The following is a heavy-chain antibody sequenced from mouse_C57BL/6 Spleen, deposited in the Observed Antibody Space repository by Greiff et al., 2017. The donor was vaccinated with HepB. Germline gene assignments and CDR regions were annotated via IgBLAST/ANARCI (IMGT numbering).Heavy chain of an antibody. CDR1: GFTFSDYG. V-gene: IGHV5-17*01. CDR3: ARIHGAYAMDY. J-gene: IGHJ4*01. Sequence: EVKLVESGGGLVKPGGSLKLSCAASGFTFSDYGMHWVRQAPEKGLEWVAYISSGSSTIYYADTVKGRFTISRDNAKNTLFLQMTSLRSEDTAMYYCARIHGAYAMDYWGQGTSVTVSS. CDR2: ISSGSSTI.